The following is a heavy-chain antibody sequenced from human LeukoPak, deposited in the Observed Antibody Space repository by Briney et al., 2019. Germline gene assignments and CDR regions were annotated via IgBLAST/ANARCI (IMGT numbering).Heavy chain of an antibody. CDR3: AKTRAYYYDSSGYPDY. Sequence: PGGSLRLSCAASGFTFSSYAMSWVRQAPGKGLEWVSGISGSGGSTYYADSVKGRFTIFRDNSKNTLYLQMNSLRAEDTAVYYCAKTRAYYYDSSGYPDYWGQGTLVTVSS. J-gene: IGHJ4*02. CDR1: GFTFSSYA. D-gene: IGHD3-22*01. V-gene: IGHV3-23*01. CDR2: ISGSGGST.